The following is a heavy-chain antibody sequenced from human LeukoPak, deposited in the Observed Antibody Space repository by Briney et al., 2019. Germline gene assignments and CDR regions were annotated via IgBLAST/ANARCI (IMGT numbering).Heavy chain of an antibody. J-gene: IGHJ4*02. D-gene: IGHD5-12*01. CDR2: INDNGSTR. CDR1: GFTFSSYA. CDR3: AKDLQTWPRFPDY. Sequence: GGSLRLSCAASGFTFSSYAMSWVRQAPGKGLEWVSGINDNGSTRFYAASVKGRFTSSRDNPKNTLYLQMNGLRVEDTAVYYCAKDLQTWPRFPDYWGQGTLVTVSS. V-gene: IGHV3-23*01.